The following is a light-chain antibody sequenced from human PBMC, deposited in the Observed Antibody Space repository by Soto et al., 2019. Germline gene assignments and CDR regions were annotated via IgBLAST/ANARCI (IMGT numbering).Light chain of an antibody. CDR3: SSYKSTDTPYI. CDR1: SSDVGGYNY. V-gene: IGLV2-14*01. J-gene: IGLJ1*01. CDR2: EVS. Sequence: QSVLTQPASVSGSPGQSITISCTGTSSDVGGYNYVSWYQQHPGKAPKLMIFEVSNRPSGVSDRFSGSKSGSTASLTISGLQAEDEAEYYCSSYKSTDTPYIFGTGTKVTVL.